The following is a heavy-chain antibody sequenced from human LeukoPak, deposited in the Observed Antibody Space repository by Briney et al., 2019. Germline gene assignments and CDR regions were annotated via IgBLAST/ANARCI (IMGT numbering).Heavy chain of an antibody. Sequence: GASVKVSCKASGYTFTSYGISWVRQAPGQGLEWMGWISAYNGNTNYAQKLQGRVTMTTDISTSTAYMELRSLRSDDTAVYYCARGYDFWSGYPNFDYWGQGTLVTVSS. CDR3: ARGYDFWSGYPNFDY. CDR2: ISAYNGNT. D-gene: IGHD3-3*01. CDR1: GYTFTSYG. V-gene: IGHV1-18*01. J-gene: IGHJ4*02.